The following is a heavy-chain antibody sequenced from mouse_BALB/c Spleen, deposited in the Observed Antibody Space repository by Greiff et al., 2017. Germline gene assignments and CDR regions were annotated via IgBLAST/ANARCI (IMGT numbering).Heavy chain of an antibody. J-gene: IGHJ4*01. CDR1: GFNIKDYY. Sequence: EVKLMESGAELVRPGALVKLSCKASGFNIKDYYMHWVKQRPEQGLEWIGWIDPENGNTIYDPKFQGKASITADTSSNTAYLQLSSLTSEDTAVYYCARMITTFFYAMDYWGQGTSVTVSS. V-gene: IGHV14-1*02. CDR3: ARMITTFFYAMDY. D-gene: IGHD2-4*01. CDR2: IDPENGNT.